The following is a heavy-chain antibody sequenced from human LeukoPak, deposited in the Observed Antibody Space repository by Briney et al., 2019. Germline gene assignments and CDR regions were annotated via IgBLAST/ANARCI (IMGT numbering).Heavy chain of an antibody. D-gene: IGHD6-19*01. CDR1: GGSFSGYY. Sequence: PSETLSLTCAVYGGSFSGYYWSWIRQPPGKGLEWIGEINHSGSTNYNPSLKSRVTISVDTSKNQFSLKLSSVTAADTAVYYRARVYSSGWPNYYYYGMDVWGQGTTVTVSS. J-gene: IGHJ6*02. CDR3: ARVYSSGWPNYYYYGMDV. CDR2: INHSGST. V-gene: IGHV4-34*01.